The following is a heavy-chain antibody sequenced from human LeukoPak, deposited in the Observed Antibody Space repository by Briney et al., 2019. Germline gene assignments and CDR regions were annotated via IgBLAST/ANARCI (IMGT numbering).Heavy chain of an antibody. CDR2: ITGDGSST. CDR3: ARDTGWYSDL. Sequence: TGGSLRLSCAASGFTFSGYWMHWVRQVPGKGLVWVSRITGDGSSTTYADSVKGRFTISRDNAKNTVFLQMISLRAEDTAVYYCARDTGWYSDLWGRGTLVTVSS. J-gene: IGHJ2*01. V-gene: IGHV3-74*01. CDR1: GFTFSGYW. D-gene: IGHD4-17*01.